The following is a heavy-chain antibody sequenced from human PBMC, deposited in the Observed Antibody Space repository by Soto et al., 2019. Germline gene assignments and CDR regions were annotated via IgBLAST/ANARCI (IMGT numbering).Heavy chain of an antibody. V-gene: IGHV3-53*01. CDR2: IYSGGST. CDR3: AKSERYYDSSGYYYVFGY. CDR1: GFTVSSNY. D-gene: IGHD3-22*01. Sequence: GSLRLSCAASGFTVSSNYMSWVRQAPGKGLEWVSVIYSGGSTYYADSVKGRFTISRDNSKNTLYLQMNSLRAEDTAVYYCAKSERYYDSSGYYYVFGYWGQGTLFTVSS. J-gene: IGHJ4*02.